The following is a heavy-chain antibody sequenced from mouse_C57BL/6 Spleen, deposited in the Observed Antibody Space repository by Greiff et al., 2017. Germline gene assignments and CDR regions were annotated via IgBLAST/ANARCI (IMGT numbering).Heavy chain of an antibody. D-gene: IGHD2-4*01. CDR1: GYAFSSSW. CDR2: IYPGDGDT. Sequence: VQLQQSGPELVKPGASVKISCKASGYAFSSSWMNWVKQRPGKGLEWIGRIYPGDGDTNYNGKFKGKATLTADKSSSTAYMQLSSLTSEDSAVYFCARSVDYGGMDYWGQGTSVTFSS. CDR3: ARSVDYGGMDY. V-gene: IGHV1-82*01. J-gene: IGHJ4*01.